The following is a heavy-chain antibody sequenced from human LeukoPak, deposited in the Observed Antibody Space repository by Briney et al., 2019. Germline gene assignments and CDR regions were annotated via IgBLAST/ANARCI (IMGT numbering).Heavy chain of an antibody. CDR1: GYTFTSYG. V-gene: IGHV1-69*13. CDR3: ARDVTMVRGARYRPYKWFDP. CDR2: IIPIFGTA. D-gene: IGHD3-10*01. J-gene: IGHJ5*02. Sequence: SVKVSCKASGYTFTSYGISWVRQAPGQGLEWMGGIIPIFGTANYAQKFQGRVTISADESTSTVYMELSSLRSEDTAVYYCARDVTMVRGARYRPYKWFDPWGQGTLVTVSS.